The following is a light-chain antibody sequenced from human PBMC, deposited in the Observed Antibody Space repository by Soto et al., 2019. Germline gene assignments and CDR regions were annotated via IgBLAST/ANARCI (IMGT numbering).Light chain of an antibody. Sequence: EIVLTQSPDTLSLSPGERATLSCRASQSVSSSLAWYQQKPGQAPRLLIYDASNRATGIPARFSGSGSGTDFTLTISGLEPEDFAVYYWQQRSNWPPEVTFGPGTKVDIK. J-gene: IGKJ3*01. CDR3: QQRSNWPPEVT. CDR1: QSVSSS. V-gene: IGKV3-11*01. CDR2: DAS.